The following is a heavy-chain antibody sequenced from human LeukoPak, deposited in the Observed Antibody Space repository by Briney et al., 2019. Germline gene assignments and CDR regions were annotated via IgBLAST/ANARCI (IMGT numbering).Heavy chain of an antibody. CDR2: IYYSGST. V-gene: IGHV4-39*07. CDR3: ARDPGGDSSGYYYDY. J-gene: IGHJ4*02. CDR1: GGSISISSYY. D-gene: IGHD3-22*01. Sequence: SETLSLTCTVSGGSISISSYYWGWIRHPPGKGLEWIGSIYYSGSTYYNPSHKSRVTISVDTSKNQFSLKLSSVTAADTAVYYCARDPGGDSSGYYYDYWGQGTLVTVSS.